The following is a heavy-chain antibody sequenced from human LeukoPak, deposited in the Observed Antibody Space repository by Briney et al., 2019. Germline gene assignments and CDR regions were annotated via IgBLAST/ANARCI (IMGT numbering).Heavy chain of an antibody. CDR3: ARALIYSSGWYYVDY. CDR2: INPNSEGT. D-gene: IGHD6-19*01. J-gene: IGHJ4*02. Sequence: ASVKVSCKASGYTFTGYYIHWVRQAPGQGVEWMGWINPNSEGTNYAQKVQGRVTMTRDTVISTRYMELSRLTSDDTAVYYCARALIYSSGWYYVDYWGQGTLVTVSS. CDR1: GYTFTGYY. V-gene: IGHV1-2*02.